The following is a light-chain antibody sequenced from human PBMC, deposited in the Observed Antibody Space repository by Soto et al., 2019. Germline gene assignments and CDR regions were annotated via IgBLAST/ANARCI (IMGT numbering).Light chain of an antibody. CDR3: QQYNNWPLT. Sequence: EIEMIQSPATLSVYTGERATLSCRASQSVSSDLAWYHQKPGQAPRLLIYGASTRATGIPARFSGSVSGTEFTLTINSLQSEDFAVYWCQQYNNWPLTFGPGTRLE. CDR1: QSVSSD. CDR2: GAS. V-gene: IGKV3-15*01. J-gene: IGKJ5*01.